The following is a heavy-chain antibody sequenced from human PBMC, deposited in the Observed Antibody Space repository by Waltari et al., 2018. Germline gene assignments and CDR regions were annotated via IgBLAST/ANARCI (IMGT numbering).Heavy chain of an antibody. D-gene: IGHD4-17*01. Sequence: QVQLVGSGGGVVQPGRSLKLSCAASAFTFCSYDMHWVRQAPGKGLEWVAIISYDGSKKFYADSVKGRFTISRDNSKNTLYVQMNSLRDEDTAVYYCAKGSWVTTSRYYGMDVWGQGTTVTVSS. J-gene: IGHJ6*02. CDR2: ISYDGSKK. V-gene: IGHV3-30*18. CDR1: AFTFCSYD. CDR3: AKGSWVTTSRYYGMDV.